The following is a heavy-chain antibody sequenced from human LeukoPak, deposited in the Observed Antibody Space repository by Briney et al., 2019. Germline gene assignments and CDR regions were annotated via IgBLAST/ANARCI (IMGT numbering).Heavy chain of an antibody. Sequence: AGGSLRLSCAASGFTFSTYNMNWVRQAPGKGLEWVAHIKKDGSEKNYVDSVKGRFTISRNNTKNSVYLQMNSLRGEDTGVYYCAMDSYGPDDYWGQETLVTVFS. D-gene: IGHD3-16*01. CDR2: IKKDGSEK. J-gene: IGHJ4*02. V-gene: IGHV3-7*04. CDR3: AMDSYGPDDY. CDR1: GFTFSTYN.